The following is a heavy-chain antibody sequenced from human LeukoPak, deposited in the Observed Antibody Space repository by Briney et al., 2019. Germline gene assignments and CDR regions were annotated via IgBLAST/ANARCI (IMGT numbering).Heavy chain of an antibody. CDR1: GFTFSDYY. CDR2: ISSSGSTI. D-gene: IGHD5-12*01. Sequence: GGSLRLSCAASGFTFSDYYMSWIRQAPGKGLEWVSYISSSGSTIYYADSVKGRFTISRDNAKNTLYLVMSNLRAEDTAVYYCARVTVSGYMALDYWGQGTLVSVSS. V-gene: IGHV3-11*04. CDR3: ARVTVSGYMALDY. J-gene: IGHJ4*02.